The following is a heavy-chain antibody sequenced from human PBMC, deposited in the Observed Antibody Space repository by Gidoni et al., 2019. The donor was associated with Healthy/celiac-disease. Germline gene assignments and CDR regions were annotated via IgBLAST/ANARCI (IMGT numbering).Heavy chain of an antibody. D-gene: IGHD3-3*01. CDR1: GYTFTGYY. CDR2: INPNSGGT. V-gene: IGHV1-2*02. Sequence: QVQLVQSGAEVKKPGASVKVSCTASGYTFTGYYMHWVRQAPGQGLEWMGWINPNSGGTNYAQKFQGRVTMTRDTSISTAYMELSRLRSDDTAVYYCARGIVLRFLEWFPGDAFDIWGQGTMVTVSS. J-gene: IGHJ3*02. CDR3: ARGIVLRFLEWFPGDAFDI.